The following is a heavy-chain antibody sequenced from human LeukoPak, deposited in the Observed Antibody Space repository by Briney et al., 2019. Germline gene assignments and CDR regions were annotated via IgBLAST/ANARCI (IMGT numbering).Heavy chain of an antibody. CDR1: GFTFSSYG. CDR3: AKDRGYGSGSYHAFDI. V-gene: IGHV3-23*01. CDR2: ISGSGGNT. Sequence: GGSLRLSCAASGFTFSSYGMSWVRHAPGKGLEWVSGISGSGGNTYYADSVKGRFTISRDNSKNTLYLQMISLRAEDTAVYYCAKDRGYGSGSYHAFDIWGQGTMVTVSS. J-gene: IGHJ3*02. D-gene: IGHD3-10*01.